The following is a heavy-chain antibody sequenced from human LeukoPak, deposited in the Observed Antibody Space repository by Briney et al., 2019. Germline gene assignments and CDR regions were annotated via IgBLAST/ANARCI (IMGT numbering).Heavy chain of an antibody. CDR2: ITGSGTNR. V-gene: IGHV3-23*01. J-gene: IGHJ4*02. D-gene: IGHD3-9*01. Sequence: PGGSLRLSCVASGFTFSNYAMSWVRQAPGKGLEWGSAITGSGTNRYYADSLKGRFTTSRDNSKNTVFLQMNSLRHEDTAIYYCVIWGDYDVLTGYYVPDFWGRGTLVSVAS. CDR1: GFTFSNYA. CDR3: VIWGDYDVLTGYYVPDF.